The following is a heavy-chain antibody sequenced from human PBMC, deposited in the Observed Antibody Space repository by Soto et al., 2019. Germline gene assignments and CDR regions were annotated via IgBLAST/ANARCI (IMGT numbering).Heavy chain of an antibody. Sequence: GGSLRLSCAASGFTFSSYGMHWVRQAPGKGLEWVSYISSSSSTIYYADSVKGRFTISRDNAKNSLYLQMNSLRAEDTAVYYCARDTERTPMSNYYYYYYMDVWGKGTTVTVSS. V-gene: IGHV3-48*01. J-gene: IGHJ6*03. CDR1: GFTFSSYG. D-gene: IGHD5-18*01. CDR3: ARDTERTPMSNYYYYYYMDV. CDR2: ISSSSSTI.